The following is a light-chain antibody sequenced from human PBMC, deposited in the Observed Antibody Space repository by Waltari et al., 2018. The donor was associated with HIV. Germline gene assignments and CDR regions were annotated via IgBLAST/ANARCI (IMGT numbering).Light chain of an antibody. V-gene: IGLV3-25*03. CDR2: RSR. Sequence: YELTQPPPVSVSPGQTARITSPGNARPEQFGSWYQHKVGQAPVLVIFRSRERSSQVPARFSASKSGTTFTLTISGVQAEDEADYFCLSADGRGVRKFFGGGTRLSVL. CDR3: LSADGRGVRKF. J-gene: IGLJ2*01. CDR1: ARPEQF.